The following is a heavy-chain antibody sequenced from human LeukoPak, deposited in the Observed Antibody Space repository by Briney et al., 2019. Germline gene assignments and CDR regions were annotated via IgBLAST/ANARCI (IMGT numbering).Heavy chain of an antibody. V-gene: IGHV3-11*01. CDR2: ISSSGNSI. D-gene: IGHD3-10*01. CDR3: AREMEGDYGSGTFFDL. J-gene: IGHJ4*02. CDR1: DFVFSDYY. Sequence: GGSLRLSCAASDFVFSDYYMSWVRQAQGKGLEWVSYISSSGNSIYYADSVKGRFTISRDNAKNSLYLQMNSLRAQDTAVYSFAREMEGDYGSGTFFDLWGQGNMVTVSS.